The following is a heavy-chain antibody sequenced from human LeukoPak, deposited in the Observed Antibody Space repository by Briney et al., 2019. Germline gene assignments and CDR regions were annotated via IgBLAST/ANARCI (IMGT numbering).Heavy chain of an antibody. CDR2: INPNSGGT. V-gene: IGHV1-2*02. D-gene: IGHD2-15*01. CDR1: GYTFTTYA. CDR3: SRDSGYCSGGSCWYFDF. J-gene: IGHJ4*02. Sequence: ASVTVSCKASGYTFTTYAMNWVRQAPGQGLEWMGWINPNSGGTNYAQKFQGRVTMTRDTSMSTAYMELSRLRSDDTAVYYCSRDSGYCSGGSCWYFDFWGQGTLVTVSA.